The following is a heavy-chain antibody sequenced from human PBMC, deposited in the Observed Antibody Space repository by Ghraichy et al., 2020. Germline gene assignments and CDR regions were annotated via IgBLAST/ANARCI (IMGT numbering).Heavy chain of an antibody. D-gene: IGHD1-26*01. Sequence: SETLSLTCAVYGGSFSGYYWSWIRQPPGKGLEWIGEINHSGSTNYNPSLKSRVTISVDTSKNQFSLKLSSVTAADTAVYYCARGRRVNTPSSPGYSGSYYGPFDYWGQGTLVTVSS. J-gene: IGHJ4*02. V-gene: IGHV4-34*01. CDR3: ARGRRVNTPSSPGYSGSYYGPFDY. CDR2: INHSGST. CDR1: GGSFSGYY.